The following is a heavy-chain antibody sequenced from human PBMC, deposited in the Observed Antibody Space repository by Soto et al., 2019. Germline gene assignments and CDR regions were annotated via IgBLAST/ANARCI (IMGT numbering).Heavy chain of an antibody. V-gene: IGHV4-4*07. CDR2: IYSSGNT. CDR3: ARDQRFSDWFDP. Sequence: SETLFLTCSVSGGTISGYYWTWIRQPAGKGLEWIGRIYSSGNTKYNPSLQSRVTMSLDTSNNQFSLRLTSVTAADTAVYYCARDQRFSDWFDPWGQGTLVTVSS. J-gene: IGHJ5*02. D-gene: IGHD3-3*01. CDR1: GGTISGYY.